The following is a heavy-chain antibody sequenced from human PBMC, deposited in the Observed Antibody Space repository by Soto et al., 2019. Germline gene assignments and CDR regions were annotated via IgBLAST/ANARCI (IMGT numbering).Heavy chain of an antibody. V-gene: IGHV1-69*13. CDR2: IIPIFGTA. D-gene: IGHD6-19*01. J-gene: IGHJ4*02. CDR3: ARSSLQWLVGGYFDY. Sequence: SVKVSCKASGGTFSSYAISWVRQAPGQGLEWMGGIIPIFGTANYAQKFQGRVTITADESTSTAYMELSSLRSEDTAVYYCARSSLQWLVGGYFDYWGQGTLVTVSS. CDR1: GGTFSSYA.